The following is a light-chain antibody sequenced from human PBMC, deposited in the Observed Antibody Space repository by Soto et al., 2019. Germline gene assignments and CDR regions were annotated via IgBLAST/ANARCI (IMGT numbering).Light chain of an antibody. CDR3: SSYTSSSTLVV. CDR2: DVS. J-gene: IGLJ2*01. CDR1: TSDVGGYNY. Sequence: HSALTQPASVSGSPGQSITISCTGTTSDVGGYNYVSWYQQHPGKAPKLMISDVSNRPSGVSNRFSGSKSGNTASLTISGLQAEDEADYYCSSYTSSSTLVVFGGGTKLTVL. V-gene: IGLV2-14*01.